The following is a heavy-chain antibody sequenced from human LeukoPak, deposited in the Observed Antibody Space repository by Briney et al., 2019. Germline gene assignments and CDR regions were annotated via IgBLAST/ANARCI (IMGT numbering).Heavy chain of an antibody. CDR3: ARDLRLDCGGDCYIRMGY. CDR1: LDSTTSNF. V-gene: IGHV4-4*02. J-gene: IGHJ4*02. Sequence: SETLSLTCTVSLDSTTSNFWSWVRQPPGKGLEWIGEIHRSGSPNYNPSLQSRVTISIDRSRNQIALELSSVTAADTAVYYCARDLRLDCGGDCYIRMGYWGQGTPVTVSS. CDR2: IHRSGSP. D-gene: IGHD2-21*02.